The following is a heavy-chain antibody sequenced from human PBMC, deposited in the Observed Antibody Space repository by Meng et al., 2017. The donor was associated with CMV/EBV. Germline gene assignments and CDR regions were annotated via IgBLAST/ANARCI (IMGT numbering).Heavy chain of an antibody. CDR2: IYYSGST. J-gene: IGHJ4*02. D-gene: IGHD3-3*01. V-gene: IGHV4-30-4*08. CDR3: ARDNRRGGVDY. Sequence: QVELRGGGPEPVGPSEPLSLTFAVPGGSISSGDYYWRGTRQPPGKGLEWIGYIYYSGSTYYNPSLKSRVTISVDTSKNQFSLKLSSVTAADTAVYYCARDNRRGGVDYWGQGTLVTVSS. CDR1: GGSISSGDYY.